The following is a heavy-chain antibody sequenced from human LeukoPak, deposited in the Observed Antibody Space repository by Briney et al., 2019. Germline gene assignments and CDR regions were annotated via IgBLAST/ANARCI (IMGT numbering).Heavy chain of an antibody. V-gene: IGHV3-23*01. Sequence: PGGSLRLSCAASGFTFSSYAMSWVRQAPGKGLEWVSAISGSGGSTYYADSVKGRFTISRDNSKNTLYLQMNSLRAEDTAVYYCAKVPTYYYDSSGYTLFDYWGQGTLVTVSS. CDR3: AKVPTYYYDSSGYTLFDY. D-gene: IGHD3-22*01. CDR2: ISGSGGST. CDR1: GFTFSSYA. J-gene: IGHJ4*02.